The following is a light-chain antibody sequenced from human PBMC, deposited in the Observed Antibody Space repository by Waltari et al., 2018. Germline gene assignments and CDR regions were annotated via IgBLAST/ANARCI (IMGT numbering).Light chain of an antibody. CDR3: QQYFSSPYT. V-gene: IGKV4-1*01. CDR2: WAS. J-gene: IGKJ2*01. CDR1: QTLLYTSNNKNY. Sequence: DIVMTQSPDSLAVSLGERATINCKSSQTLLYTSNNKNYLTWYQQKSGKPPKVLIFWASTRESGVAERFNGSGSGTDFTLTINSLQPEDVAVYFGQQYFSSPYTFGQGTKLEIK.